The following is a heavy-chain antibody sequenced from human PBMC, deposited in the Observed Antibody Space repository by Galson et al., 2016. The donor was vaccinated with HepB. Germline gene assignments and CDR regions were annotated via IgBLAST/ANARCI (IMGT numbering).Heavy chain of an antibody. J-gene: IGHJ4*02. CDR2: ISGSGGIR. CDR1: GFTFNSYA. V-gene: IGHV3-23*01. D-gene: IGHD2-2*01. CDR3: AKDTNPGGYAPHD. Sequence: SLRLSCAASGFTFNSYAMNWVRQAAGKGLEWVSLISGSGGIRHYADSVKGRFTISGDNSENTVYLQMNSLRAEDTAVYYCAKDTNPGGYAPHDWGQGTLVSVSS.